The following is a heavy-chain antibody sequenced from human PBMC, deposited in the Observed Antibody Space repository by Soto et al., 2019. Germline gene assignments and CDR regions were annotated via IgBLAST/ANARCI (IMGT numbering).Heavy chain of an antibody. Sequence: PSETLSLTCTVSGGSVSTSTYYWSWVRQPPGKGLEWIGYVFYTGTTNYNPSLKSRVTLSVDTSKNQFSLKLNSVTVADTAVYYCARDLGMVAKFYFDYWGQGTLVTVSS. D-gene: IGHD2-15*01. J-gene: IGHJ4*02. CDR2: VFYTGTT. CDR3: ARDLGMVAKFYFDY. V-gene: IGHV4-61*01. CDR1: GGSVSTSTYY.